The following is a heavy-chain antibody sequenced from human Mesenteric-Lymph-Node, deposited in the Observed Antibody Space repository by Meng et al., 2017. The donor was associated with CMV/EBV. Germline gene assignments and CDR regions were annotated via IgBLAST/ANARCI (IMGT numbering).Heavy chain of an antibody. V-gene: IGHV3-23*01. Sequence: GGSLRLSCAASGFSFSSYAMSWVRQAPGKGLEWVSGISGNGIGTYYADSVKGRFTISRDNSKNTLYLQMNSLRAEDTAVYYCAKGILADFDYWGQGTLVTVSS. J-gene: IGHJ4*02. CDR3: AKGILADFDY. CDR1: GFSFSSYA. CDR2: ISGNGIGT.